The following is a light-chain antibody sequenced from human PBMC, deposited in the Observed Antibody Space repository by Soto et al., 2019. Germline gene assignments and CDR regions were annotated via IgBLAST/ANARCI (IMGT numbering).Light chain of an antibody. J-gene: IGKJ1*01. CDR1: QTISSW. CDR2: KAS. V-gene: IGKV1-5*03. CDR3: QHYNSYST. Sequence: DIQMTQSPSTLSASVGDRVTVTCRASQTISSWLAWYQQKPGKAPKLLIYKASTLKSGVPSRFSGSGSGTEITLTISSLQPDDFATYYCQHYNSYSTFGQGTKVDIK.